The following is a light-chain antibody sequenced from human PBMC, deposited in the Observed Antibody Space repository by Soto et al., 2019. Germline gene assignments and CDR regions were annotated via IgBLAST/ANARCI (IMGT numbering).Light chain of an antibody. V-gene: IGLV2-23*01. J-gene: IGLJ1*01. CDR3: CSYASSSTYV. CDR1: SSDVGSYNL. Sequence: QSVLKEPGSVSGCRGQSMTIYGNGPSSDVGSYNLVSWYQQHPGKAPKLMIYEGTKRPSGVSDRFSGSRSGNTASLTISGLQAEDEADYYCCSYASSSTYVFGTGPKVTVL. CDR2: EGT.